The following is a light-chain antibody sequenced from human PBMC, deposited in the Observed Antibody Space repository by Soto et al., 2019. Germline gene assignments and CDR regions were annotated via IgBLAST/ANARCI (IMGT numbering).Light chain of an antibody. V-gene: IGKV3-11*01. CDR3: QQRSNWPPLT. CDR1: QSVSSN. J-gene: IGKJ4*01. CDR2: DAS. Sequence: EIVLTQSPDTLSLSPGERATLSCRASQSVSSNLAWYQQKPGQAPRLLIYDASNRATGIPARFSGSGSATDFTLTISSLEPEDFAVYYCQQRSNWPPLTFGGGTKVDIK.